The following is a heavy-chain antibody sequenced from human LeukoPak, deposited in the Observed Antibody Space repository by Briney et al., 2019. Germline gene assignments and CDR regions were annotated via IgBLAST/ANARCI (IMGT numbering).Heavy chain of an antibody. D-gene: IGHD5-24*01. J-gene: IGHJ4*02. CDR1: GFTFSSYS. V-gene: IGHV3-21*01. CDR3: ARDFSERYSLDY. Sequence: GGSLRLSCAASGFTFSSYSMNWVRQAPGKGLEWVSSISSSSSYIYYADSVKGRFTISRDNSKNTVYLQMNSLRTEDTAVCYCARDFSERYSLDYWGQGTLVTVSS. CDR2: ISSSSSYI.